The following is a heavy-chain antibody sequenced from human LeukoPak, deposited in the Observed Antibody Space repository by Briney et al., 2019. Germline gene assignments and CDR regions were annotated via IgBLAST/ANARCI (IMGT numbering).Heavy chain of an antibody. V-gene: IGHV3-30*18. D-gene: IGHD3-22*01. Sequence: GGSLRLSCAASGFTFSGYGMHWVRQAPGKGLEWVAVISYDGSNKYYADSVKGRFTISRDNSKNTLYLQMNSLRAEDTAVYYCAKGGYYDSSGYPRWFDPWGQGTLVTVSS. J-gene: IGHJ5*02. CDR1: GFTFSGYG. CDR3: AKGGYYDSSGYPRWFDP. CDR2: ISYDGSNK.